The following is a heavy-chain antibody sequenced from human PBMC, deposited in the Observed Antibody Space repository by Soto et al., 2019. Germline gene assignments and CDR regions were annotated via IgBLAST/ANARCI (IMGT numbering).Heavy chain of an antibody. CDR3: ASWASWGWYFDY. D-gene: IGHD7-27*01. Sequence: QVQLVQSGAEVKKPGSSVKVSCKASGGTFSSYTISWVRQAPGQGLEWMGRIIPILGIANYAQKFQGRVTITSDKSTSRYYMELRSLRSEDTAVYYCASWASWGWYFDYWGQGTLVSVSS. CDR1: GGTFSSYT. V-gene: IGHV1-69*02. CDR2: IIPILGIA. J-gene: IGHJ4*02.